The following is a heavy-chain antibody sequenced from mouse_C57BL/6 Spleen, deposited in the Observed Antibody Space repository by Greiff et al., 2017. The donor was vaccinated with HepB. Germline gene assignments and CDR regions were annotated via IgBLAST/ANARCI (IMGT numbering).Heavy chain of an antibody. D-gene: IGHD1-1*01. Sequence: QVQLQQSGAELVKPGASVKLSCKASGFTFTSYWMHWVKQRPGRGLEWIGRIDPNSGGTKYNEKFKSKATLTVDKPSSTTYMQLSSLTSEDSAVYYCAFLTTVVAPYYFDYWGQGTTLTVSS. CDR3: AFLTTVVAPYYFDY. CDR2: IDPNSGGT. J-gene: IGHJ2*01. CDR1: GFTFTSYW. V-gene: IGHV1-72*01.